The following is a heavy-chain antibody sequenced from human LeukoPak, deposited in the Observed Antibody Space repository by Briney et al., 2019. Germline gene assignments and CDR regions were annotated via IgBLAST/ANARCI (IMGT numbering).Heavy chain of an antibody. CDR3: AREEQSVGPYFDY. D-gene: IGHD3-10*01. CDR1: GGSISSSSYY. Sequence: PSETLSLTCTVSGGSISSSSYYWGWIRQPPGKGLEWIGCIFYNGNTNYNLSLKSRVTMSMDTSKNQFSLRLNSVTAADTALYFCAREEQSVGPYFDYWGQGILVTVSS. V-gene: IGHV4-39*07. CDR2: IFYNGNT. J-gene: IGHJ4*02.